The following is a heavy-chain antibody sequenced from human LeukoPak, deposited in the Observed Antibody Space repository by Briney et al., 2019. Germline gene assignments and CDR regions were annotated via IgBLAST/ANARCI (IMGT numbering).Heavy chain of an antibody. Sequence: GASVKVSCKVSGYTLTELSMHWVRQAPGKGLEWMGGFDPEDGETIYAQKFQGRVTMTEGTSTDTAYMELSSLRSEDTAVYYCATAPRGIAVAGLFDYWGQGTLVTVSS. V-gene: IGHV1-24*01. CDR3: ATAPRGIAVAGLFDY. J-gene: IGHJ4*02. CDR1: GYTLTELS. CDR2: FDPEDGET. D-gene: IGHD6-19*01.